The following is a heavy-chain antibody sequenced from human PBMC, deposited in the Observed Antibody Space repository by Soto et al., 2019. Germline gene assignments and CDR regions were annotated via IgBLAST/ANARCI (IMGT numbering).Heavy chain of an antibody. CDR1: GGTFSSYT. V-gene: IGHV1-69*02. D-gene: IGHD1-26*01. CDR3: ARVAAIVGATNWFDP. CDR2: IIPILGIA. Sequence: QVQLVQSGAEVKKPGSSVKVSCKASGGTFSSYTISWVRQAPGQGLEWMGRIIPILGIANYAQKFQGRVTITADKSTSTAYRGLSSLRSEDTAVYYCARVAAIVGATNWFDPWGQGTLVTVSS. J-gene: IGHJ5*02.